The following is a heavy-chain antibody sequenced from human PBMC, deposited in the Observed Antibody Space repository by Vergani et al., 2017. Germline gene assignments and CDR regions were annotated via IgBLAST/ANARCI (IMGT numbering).Heavy chain of an antibody. CDR1: GFTFSSYT. CDR3: ARDLDSWGSGGSCQDY. D-gene: IGHD2-15*01. V-gene: IGHV3-21*01. Sequence: EVQLVESGGGLVKPGGSLRLSFAASGFTFSSYTMNWVRQASGKGLEWVPSIIIISSSIYYADSVKGRFTISRDNAKNSLYLQMNSLRAEDTAVYYCARDLDSWGSGGSCQDYWGQGTLVTVSS. CDR2: IIIISSSI. J-gene: IGHJ4*02.